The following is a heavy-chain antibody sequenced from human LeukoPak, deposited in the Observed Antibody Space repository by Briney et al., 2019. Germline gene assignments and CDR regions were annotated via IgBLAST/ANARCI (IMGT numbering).Heavy chain of an antibody. Sequence: GGSLRLSCAASGFTFSSYAMSWVRQAPGKGLEWVSAISGSGGSTYYADSVKGRFTISRDNSKNTLCLQMNSLRAEDTAVYYCAKMSRGAVGAHNWFDPWGQGTLVTVSS. CDR2: ISGSGGST. CDR3: AKMSRGAVGAHNWFDP. V-gene: IGHV3-23*01. CDR1: GFTFSSYA. J-gene: IGHJ5*02. D-gene: IGHD1-26*01.